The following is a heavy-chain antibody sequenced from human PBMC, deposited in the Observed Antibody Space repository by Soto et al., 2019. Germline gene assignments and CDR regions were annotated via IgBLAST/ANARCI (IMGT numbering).Heavy chain of an antibody. CDR3: ARDFVSMSDEVLGAISYGMDV. V-gene: IGHV1-18*01. CDR2: ISAYNGNT. D-gene: IGHD3-9*01. Sequence: ASVKVSCKASGYTFTSYGISWVRQAPGQGLEWMGWISAYNGNTNYAQKLQGRVTMTTDTSTSTAYMELRSLRSDDTAVYYCARDFVSMSDEVLGAISYGMDVWGQGTTVTVSS. J-gene: IGHJ6*02. CDR1: GYTFTSYG.